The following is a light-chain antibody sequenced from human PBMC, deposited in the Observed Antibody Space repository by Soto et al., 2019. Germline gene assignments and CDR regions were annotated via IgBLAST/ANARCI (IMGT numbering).Light chain of an antibody. Sequence: EIVLTQSPGTLSLSPGERATLSCRASQSVRSNYLAWYQQKPGQAPRFLIYDASSRATGIPDRFSGSGSGTDFTLTISRLEPEDFAVYYCKKYGSSPLTFGGGTKVDIK. CDR2: DAS. CDR3: KKYGSSPLT. J-gene: IGKJ4*01. V-gene: IGKV3-20*01. CDR1: QSVRSNY.